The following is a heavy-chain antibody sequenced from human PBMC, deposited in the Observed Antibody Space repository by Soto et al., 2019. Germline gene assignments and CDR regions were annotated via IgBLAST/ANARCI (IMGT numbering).Heavy chain of an antibody. D-gene: IGHD3-10*01. CDR3: ARDPQGGRRGNWFDP. CDR2: IYHSGST. Sequence: PSETLCLTCAVSGGSISSSNWWSWVRQPPGKGLEWIGEIYHSGSTNYNPSLKSRVTISVDKSKNQFSLKLSSVTAADTAVYYCARDPQGGRRGNWFDPWGQGTLVTVSS. J-gene: IGHJ5*02. V-gene: IGHV4-4*02. CDR1: GGSISSSNW.